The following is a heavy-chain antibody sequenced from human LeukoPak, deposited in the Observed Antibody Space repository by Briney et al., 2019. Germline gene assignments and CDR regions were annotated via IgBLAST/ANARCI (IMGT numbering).Heavy chain of an antibody. Sequence: GGSLRLSCVASGFTFSDYYMSWIRQAPGKGLEWVSYISSSGSTIYYADSVKGRFTISRDNAKNSLYLRMNSLRDEDTAVYYCARDPGLAPGDFDYWGQGTLVTVSS. CDR3: ARDPGLAPGDFDY. D-gene: IGHD3-16*01. V-gene: IGHV3-11*04. CDR1: GFTFSDYY. J-gene: IGHJ4*02. CDR2: ISSSGSTI.